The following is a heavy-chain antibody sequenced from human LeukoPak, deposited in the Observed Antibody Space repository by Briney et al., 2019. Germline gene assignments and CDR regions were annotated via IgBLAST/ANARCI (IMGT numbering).Heavy chain of an antibody. D-gene: IGHD7-27*01. CDR1: GFTFSSYW. CDR3: AREITTNGGRYFDY. Sequence: GGSLRLSCAASGFTFSSYWMHWVRQAPGKGLVWVSRINTDGSSTNYANSVKGRFTMSRDNAKNTLYLQMNSLRAEDTAVYSCAREITTNGGRYFDYWGQGTLVTVSS. CDR2: INTDGSST. V-gene: IGHV3-74*01. J-gene: IGHJ4*02.